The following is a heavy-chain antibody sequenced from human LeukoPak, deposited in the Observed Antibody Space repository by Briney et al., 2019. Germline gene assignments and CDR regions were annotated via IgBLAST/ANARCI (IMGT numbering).Heavy chain of an antibody. V-gene: IGHV1-2*02. D-gene: IGHD1-26*01. CDR3: ARGGSYYFANTDY. J-gene: IGHJ4*02. CDR2: INPNSGGT. Sequence: ASVKVSCKASGYIFTCYYMHWVRQAPGQGLEWMGWINPNSGGTNYAQKFQGRVTMTRDTSISTAYMELSRLRSDDTAVYYCARGGSYYFANTDYWGQGTLVTVSS. CDR1: GYIFTCYY.